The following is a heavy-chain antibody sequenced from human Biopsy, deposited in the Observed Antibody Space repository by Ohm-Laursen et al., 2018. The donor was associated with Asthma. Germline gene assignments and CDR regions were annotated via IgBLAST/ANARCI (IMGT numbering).Heavy chain of an antibody. Sequence: SLRLSCAASGFTFSTYAMHWVRRAPGKGLEWVAVISYDGSNKYYAGSVKGRFTISRDNSKNTLYLQMNSLRGDDTAVYYCARDMNRDGWYFDYWGQGTLVTVSS. V-gene: IGHV3-30-3*01. CDR2: ISYDGSNK. D-gene: IGHD5-24*01. CDR1: GFTFSTYA. CDR3: ARDMNRDGWYFDY. J-gene: IGHJ4*02.